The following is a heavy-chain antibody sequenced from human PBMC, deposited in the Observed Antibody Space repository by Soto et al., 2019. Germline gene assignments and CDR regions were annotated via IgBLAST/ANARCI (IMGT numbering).Heavy chain of an antibody. J-gene: IGHJ4*02. D-gene: IGHD4-17*01. V-gene: IGHV4-30-2*01. CDR3: ARSQTTVTSYAY. CDR2: IYHSGST. CDR1: GGSISSGGYS. Sequence: SETLSLTCAVSGGSISSGGYSWSWIRQPPGKGLEWIGYIYHSGSTYYNPSLKSRVTISVDRSKNQFSLKLSSVTAADTAVYYCARSQTTVTSYAYWGQGTLVTVSS.